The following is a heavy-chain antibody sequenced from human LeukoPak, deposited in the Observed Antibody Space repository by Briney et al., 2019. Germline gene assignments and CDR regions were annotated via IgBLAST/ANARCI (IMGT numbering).Heavy chain of an antibody. CDR3: ARDRSPEGYYDSSHWDYYHGMDV. CDR1: GGSVNSQNYY. CDR2: IYYSGST. D-gene: IGHD3-22*01. V-gene: IGHV4-61*01. J-gene: IGHJ6*02. Sequence: PSETLSLTCTVSGGSVNSQNYYWNWIRQPPGKGLEWIGYIYYSGSTNYNPSLKSRVTISVDTSKNQFSLNLSSVTAADTAMYYCARDRSPEGYYDSSHWDYYHGMDVWGQGTTVTVSS.